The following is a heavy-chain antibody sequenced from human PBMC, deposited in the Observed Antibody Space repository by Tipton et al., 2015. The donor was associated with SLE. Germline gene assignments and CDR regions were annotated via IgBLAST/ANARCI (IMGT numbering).Heavy chain of an antibody. D-gene: IGHD4-23*01. V-gene: IGHV4-31*03. J-gene: IGHJ5*02. CDR3: ARGGRGDGGNPFDP. CDR1: GGSIRSDDYY. CDR2: INYGGST. Sequence: LSLTCTVSGGSIRSDDYYWTWIRQHPGKGLEWIGHINYGGSTNYNPSLKSRVTISMDTSKNQLSLKLSSVTAADTAVYYCARGGRGDGGNPFDPWGQGTLVTVSS.